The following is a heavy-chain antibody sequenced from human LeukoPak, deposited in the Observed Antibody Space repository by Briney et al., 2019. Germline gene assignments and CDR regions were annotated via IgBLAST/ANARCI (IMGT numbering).Heavy chain of an antibody. CDR1: GHTFTSYG. CDR2: INPSGGST. Sequence: GASVKVSCKASGHTFTSYGISWVRQAPGQGLEWMGIINPSGGSTNYARKFQGRVTMTRDTSTSTVYMELSSLRSEDTAVYYCARGNRYFDLWGRGTLLTVSS. J-gene: IGHJ2*01. V-gene: IGHV1-46*01. CDR3: ARGNRYFDL.